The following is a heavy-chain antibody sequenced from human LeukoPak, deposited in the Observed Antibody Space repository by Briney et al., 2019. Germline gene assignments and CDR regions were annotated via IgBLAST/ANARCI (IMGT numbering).Heavy chain of an antibody. J-gene: IGHJ3*02. CDR1: GGSISSYY. CDR2: IYYSGST. Sequence: SETLSLTCSVSGGSISSYYWSWIRQPPGKGLEWIGYIYYSGSTNYNPSLKGRVTISVDTSKNQFSLKLSSVTAADTAVYYCARDSPRTSDAFDIWGQGTMVTVSS. V-gene: IGHV4-59*01. D-gene: IGHD2-2*01. CDR3: ARDSPRTSDAFDI.